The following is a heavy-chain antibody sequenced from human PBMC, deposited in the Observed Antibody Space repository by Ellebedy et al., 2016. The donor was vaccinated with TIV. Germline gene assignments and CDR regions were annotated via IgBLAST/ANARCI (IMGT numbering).Heavy chain of an antibody. V-gene: IGHV3-48*01. D-gene: IGHD5-12*01. CDR1: GFTFNTAT. Sequence: GESLKISCAASGFTFNTATMNWVRQAPGKGLEWVSYINSGSNSISYADSVKGRFIISRDNAKNSLFLQMNSLRAEDTAVYYCALRGSGRAEVYWGQGTPVTVSP. CDR3: ALRGSGRAEVY. CDR2: INSGSNSI. J-gene: IGHJ4*02.